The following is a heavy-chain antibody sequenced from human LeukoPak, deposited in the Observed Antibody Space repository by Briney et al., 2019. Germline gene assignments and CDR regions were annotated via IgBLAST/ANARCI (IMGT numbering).Heavy chain of an antibody. CDR1: GGSFSGYY. J-gene: IGHJ4*02. CDR3: ASKGRGRMATKTGFDY. D-gene: IGHD5-24*01. V-gene: IGHV4-34*01. Sequence: PSETLSLTCAVSGGSFSGYYWSWIRQPPGKGLEWIGEINHSGSTNYNPSLKSRVTISVDTSKNQFSLKLSSVTAADTAVYYCASKGRGRMATKTGFDYWGQGTLVTVSS. CDR2: INHSGST.